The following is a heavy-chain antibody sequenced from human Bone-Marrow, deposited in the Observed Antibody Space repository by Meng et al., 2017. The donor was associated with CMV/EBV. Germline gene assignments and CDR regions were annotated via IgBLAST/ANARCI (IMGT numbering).Heavy chain of an antibody. Sequence: CAVYGGSISSSSGWSWVRQHPERGLEWIGEIYHSGSTNYNQSLKSRVTISVDKSKNQFSLKLSSVTAADTAVYYCARVGSYYEYYFDYWGQGTLVTVSS. J-gene: IGHJ4*02. CDR1: GGSISSSSG. V-gene: IGHV4-4*02. CDR2: IYHSGST. CDR3: ARVGSYYEYYFDY. D-gene: IGHD1-26*01.